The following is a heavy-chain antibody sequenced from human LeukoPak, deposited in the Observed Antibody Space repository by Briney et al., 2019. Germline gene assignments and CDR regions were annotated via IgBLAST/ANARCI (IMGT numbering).Heavy chain of an antibody. CDR1: GFTFSSYA. CDR2: ISGSGGSK. Sequence: GGPLTLSCAASGFTFSSYAMSWVRQAPERGLEWVSYISGSGGSKWFADSVKGRFTISRDNSENTLYLQMNRLRAEDTALYYCAKESSVAGAGLLDYWGKGTLVTVSS. D-gene: IGHD6-19*01. J-gene: IGHJ4*02. V-gene: IGHV3-23*01. CDR3: AKESSVAGAGLLDY.